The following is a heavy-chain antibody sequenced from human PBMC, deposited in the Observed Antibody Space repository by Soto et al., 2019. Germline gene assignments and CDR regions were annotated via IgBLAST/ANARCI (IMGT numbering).Heavy chain of an antibody. CDR3: AKDGPVGYFDY. Sequence: QVQLVESGGGVVQHGRSLRLSCAASGFTFSSYGMHWVRQAPGKGLEWVAVISYDGSNKYYADSVKGRFTISRDNSKNTLYLQMNSLRAEDTAVYYCAKDGPVGYFDYWGQGTLVTVSS. J-gene: IGHJ4*02. V-gene: IGHV3-30*18. CDR2: ISYDGSNK. D-gene: IGHD1-26*01. CDR1: GFTFSSYG.